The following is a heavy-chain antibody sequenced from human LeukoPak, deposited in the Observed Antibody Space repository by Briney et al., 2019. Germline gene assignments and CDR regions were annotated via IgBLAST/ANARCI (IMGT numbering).Heavy chain of an antibody. J-gene: IGHJ3*02. CDR3: ARGTKGGIVGATGAFDI. D-gene: IGHD1-26*01. Sequence: SVKVSRKASGYTFTSYDISWVRQAPGQGLEWMGRIIPIFGTANYAQKFQGRATITTDESTSTAYMELSSLRSEDTAVYYCARGTKGGIVGATGAFDIWGQGTMVTVSS. CDR1: GYTFTSYD. V-gene: IGHV1-69*05. CDR2: IIPIFGTA.